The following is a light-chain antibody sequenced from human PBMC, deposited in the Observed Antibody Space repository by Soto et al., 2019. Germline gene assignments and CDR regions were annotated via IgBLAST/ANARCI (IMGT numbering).Light chain of an antibody. J-gene: IGKJ2*01. CDR2: GAS. Sequence: EIVLTQSPGTLSLSPGERTTLSCRASQSVSSSYLAWYQQKPGQAPRLLIYGASSRATGIPDRFSGSGSGTDFTLTISRLEPEDFAVYYCQVRTDWPPFKYTFGQGTKLEVK. CDR1: QSVSSSY. V-gene: IGKV3D-20*02. CDR3: QVRTDWPPFKYT.